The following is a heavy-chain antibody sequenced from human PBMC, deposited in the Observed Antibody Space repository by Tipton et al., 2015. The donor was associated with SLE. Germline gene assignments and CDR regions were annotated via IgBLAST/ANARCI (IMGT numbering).Heavy chain of an antibody. CDR1: GYSFTSYW. CDR2: IDPSDSYT. V-gene: IGHV5-10-1*01. Sequence: QLVQSGAEVKKPGESLRISCKGSGYSFTSYWISWVRQMPGKGLEWMGRIDPSDSYTNYSPSFQGHVTISADKSISTAYLQWSSLKASDTAMYYCAATDGGYSSGWLFDYWGQGTLVTVSS. J-gene: IGHJ4*02. CDR3: AATDGGYSSGWLFDY. D-gene: IGHD6-19*01.